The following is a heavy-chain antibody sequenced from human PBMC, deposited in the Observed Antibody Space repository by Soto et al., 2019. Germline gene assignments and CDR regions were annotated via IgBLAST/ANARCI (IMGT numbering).Heavy chain of an antibody. CDR1: GGSISSYY. CDR2: IYYSGST. D-gene: IGHD3-10*01. V-gene: IGHV4-59*01. CDR3: ARDNQVRTTWDYYYYMDV. J-gene: IGHJ6*03. Sequence: SETLSLTCTVSGGSISSYYWSWIRQPPGKGLEWIGYIYYSGSTNYNPSLKSRVTISVDTSKNQFSLKLSSVTAADTAVYYCARDNQVRTTWDYYYYMDVWGKGTTVTVSS.